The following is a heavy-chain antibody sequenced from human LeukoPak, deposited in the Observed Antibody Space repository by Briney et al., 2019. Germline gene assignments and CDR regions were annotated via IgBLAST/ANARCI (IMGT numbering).Heavy chain of an antibody. Sequence: PGGSLRLSCEASGFTFSSHAMSWVRQAPGKGLEWVSAITDTGGTTYYADSVKGRFTISRYNSKNTLYLQMNSLRAEDTAVYYCAVGGYYHGYLGFDYWGRGTLVTVSS. D-gene: IGHD5-18*01. CDR1: GFTFSSHA. V-gene: IGHV3-23*01. CDR2: ITDTGGTT. CDR3: AVGGYYHGYLGFDY. J-gene: IGHJ4*02.